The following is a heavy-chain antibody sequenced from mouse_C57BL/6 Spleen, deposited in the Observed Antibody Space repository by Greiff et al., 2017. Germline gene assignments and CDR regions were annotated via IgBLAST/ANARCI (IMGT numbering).Heavy chain of an antibody. V-gene: IGHV1-55*01. J-gene: IGHJ1*03. D-gene: IGHD4-1*01. CDR1: GYTFTSYW. CDR3: ARRGLGRWYFDV. CDR2: IYPGSGKT. Sequence: QVQLQQPGAELVKPGASVKMSCKASGYTFTSYWITWVKQRPGQGLEWIGDIYPGSGKTNSNEKFKSKATLTVDTSSSTAYMQLSSLTSEDSAVYYCARRGLGRWYFDVWGTGTTVTVSS.